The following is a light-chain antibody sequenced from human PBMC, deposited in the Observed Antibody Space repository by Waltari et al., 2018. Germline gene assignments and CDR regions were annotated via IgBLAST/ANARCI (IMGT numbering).Light chain of an antibody. CDR1: QSVIHSSNTRSS. V-gene: IGKV4-1*01. CDR3: HQYCSTPLT. Sequence: DIVMTQSPDSLAVSLGERATINCKSSQSVIHSSNTRSSLAWDQQKPGQPPKLLIYWASTRQPGVPDRFSGSGSGTDFTPTISTLQAEDVAVFYCHQYCSTPLTFGQGTKVDIK. J-gene: IGKJ1*01. CDR2: WAS.